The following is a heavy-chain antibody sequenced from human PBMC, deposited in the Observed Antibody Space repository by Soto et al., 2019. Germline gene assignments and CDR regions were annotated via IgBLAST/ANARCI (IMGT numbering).Heavy chain of an antibody. CDR1: GYTFTSYY. CDR2: INPSCGST. D-gene: IGHD2-21*01. Sequence: QVQLVQSGAEVKKPGASVKVSCKASGYTFTSYYMHWVRQAPGQGLEWMGIINPSCGSTSYAQKFQGSVTMTRDTSTSTVYMELSSLRSEDTAVYYCARGPAYCGGDCYLFGDWGQGTLVTVSS. V-gene: IGHV1-46*03. J-gene: IGHJ4*02. CDR3: ARGPAYCGGDCYLFGD.